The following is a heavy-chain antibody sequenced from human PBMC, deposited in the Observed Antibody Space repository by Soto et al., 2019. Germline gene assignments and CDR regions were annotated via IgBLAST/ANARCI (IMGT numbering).Heavy chain of an antibody. CDR3: AREKVTYYDILTGPPQGYYYGMDV. V-gene: IGHV1-2*04. CDR1: GYTFTSYC. D-gene: IGHD3-9*01. Sequence: ASVKVSCKASGYTFTSYCVHWVRQAPGQGLEWMGWINPNSGGTNYAQKFQGWVTMTRDTSISTAYMELSRLRSDDTAVYYCAREKVTYYDILTGPPQGYYYGMDVWGQGTTVTVSS. J-gene: IGHJ6*02. CDR2: INPNSGGT.